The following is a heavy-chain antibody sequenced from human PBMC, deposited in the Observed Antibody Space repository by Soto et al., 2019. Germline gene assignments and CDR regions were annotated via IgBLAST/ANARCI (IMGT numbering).Heavy chain of an antibody. CDR3: ARDLRNWNGPDDFDI. CDR1: GYTFTSYY. V-gene: IGHV1-46*03. Sequence: ASVKVSCKASGYTFTSYYMHWVRQAPGQGLEWMGIINPSGGSTSYAQKFQGRVTMTRDTSTSTVYMELSSLRSEDTAVYYCARDLRNWNGPDDFDIWGQGTMVT. CDR2: INPSGGST. J-gene: IGHJ3*02. D-gene: IGHD1-1*01.